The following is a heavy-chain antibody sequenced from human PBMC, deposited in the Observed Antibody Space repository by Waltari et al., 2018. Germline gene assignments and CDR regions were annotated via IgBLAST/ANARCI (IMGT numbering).Heavy chain of an antibody. CDR3: ARLKRTLDY. CDR2: INAGNGNT. V-gene: IGHV1-3*01. Sequence: QVQLVQSGAEVKKPGASGKVSCKASGYTFPTSAINWVRQAPGQRLEWMGWINAGNGNTKYSQKFQGRVTITRDTSASTAYMELSSLRSEDTAVYYCARLKRTLDYWGQGTLVTVSS. CDR1: GYTFPTSA. J-gene: IGHJ4*02. D-gene: IGHD1-7*01.